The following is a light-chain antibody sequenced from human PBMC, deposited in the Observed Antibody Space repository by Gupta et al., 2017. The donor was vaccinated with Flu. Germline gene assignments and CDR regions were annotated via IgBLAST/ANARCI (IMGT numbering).Light chain of an antibody. Sequence: IVMTQSPLSLSVTPGEPASISCRSSQSVLHGNGYHYLDWYLQKPGQSPQLLIYLVSNRASGVADRWSGSGSATDFTLKIRRVEAEDVGRYYCMHGGTFGQGTKLEI. CDR3: MHGGT. CDR1: QSVLHGNGYHY. V-gene: IGKV2-28*01. J-gene: IGKJ2*02. CDR2: LVS.